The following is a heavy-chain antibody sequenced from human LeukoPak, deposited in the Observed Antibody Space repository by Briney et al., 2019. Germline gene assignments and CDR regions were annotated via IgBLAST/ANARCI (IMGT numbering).Heavy chain of an antibody. CDR1: GGSFSGYY. D-gene: IGHD1-26*01. CDR2: INHSGST. CDR3: AREATIVGATMI. Sequence: KPSETLSLTCAVYGGSFSGYYWRWIRQPPGKGLEWIGEINHSGSTNYNPSLKSRVTISVDTSKNQFSLNLSSVTAADTAVHYCAREATIVGATMIWGQGTLVIVSS. V-gene: IGHV4-34*01. J-gene: IGHJ4*02.